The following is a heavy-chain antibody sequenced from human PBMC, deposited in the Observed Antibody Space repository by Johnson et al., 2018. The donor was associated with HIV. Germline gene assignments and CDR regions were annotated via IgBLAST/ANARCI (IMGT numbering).Heavy chain of an antibody. D-gene: IGHD1-26*01. CDR1: GFSSRSYD. Sequence: VQLVESGGGLVQPGGSLRLSCAASGFSSRSYDMHWVRQRPGKGLEWVSGIGTAGDTYYPASVKGRFTISRVNAKNSLYLQMNSLRAGDTAVYYCVAATGANGLDIWGQGTKVTVSS. J-gene: IGHJ3*02. CDR3: VAATGANGLDI. V-gene: IGHV3-13*01. CDR2: IGTAGDT.